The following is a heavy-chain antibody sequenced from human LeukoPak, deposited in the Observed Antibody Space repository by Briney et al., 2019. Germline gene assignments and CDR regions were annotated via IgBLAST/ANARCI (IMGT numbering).Heavy chain of an antibody. CDR2: IWYDGTRT. CDR3: ARGFLDFDS. J-gene: IGHJ4*02. V-gene: IGHV3-33*01. D-gene: IGHD3-3*01. CDR1: GFPFSNSG. Sequence: GRSQRLSCVTSGFPFSNSGMHWVRQAPGKGLEWVALIWYDGTRTEYADSVKGRFTISRDDSKNTVYLQMNSLRAEDTAFYYCARGFLDFDSWGQGTLVIVSS.